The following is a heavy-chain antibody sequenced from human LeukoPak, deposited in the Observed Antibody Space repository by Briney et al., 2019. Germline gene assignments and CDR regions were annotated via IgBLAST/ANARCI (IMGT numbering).Heavy chain of an antibody. J-gene: IGHJ5*01. Sequence: ASVKVSRKASGYTFTSYAMNWVRQAPGQGLEWMGWINTDTGNPTYAQGFTGRFVFSLDTSVSTAYLQISSLKAEDTAVYYCARAHQPLGGLSFPDSWGQGTLVTVSS. CDR3: ARAHQPLGGLSFPDS. CDR1: GYTFTSYA. V-gene: IGHV7-4-1*02. CDR2: INTDTGNP. D-gene: IGHD3-16*02.